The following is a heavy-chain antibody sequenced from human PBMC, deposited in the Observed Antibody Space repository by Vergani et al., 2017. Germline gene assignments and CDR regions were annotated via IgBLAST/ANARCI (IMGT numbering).Heavy chain of an antibody. J-gene: IGHJ6*03. CDR1: GDSITNGGFS. V-gene: IGHV4-30-2*01. CDR2: IFPSGNS. CDR3: ASMAPDYYDSSGHRYYYYYMDV. D-gene: IGHD3-22*01. Sequence: QLQLQESGSGLVKPSQTLSLTCAVSGDSITNGGFSWNWIRQPPGKGPEWIGYIFPSGNSDYNPSLKNRVSISLDKSKNQFSLWVNSVTAADTAVYFCASMAPDYYDSSGHRYYYYYMDVWGKGTTVTVSS.